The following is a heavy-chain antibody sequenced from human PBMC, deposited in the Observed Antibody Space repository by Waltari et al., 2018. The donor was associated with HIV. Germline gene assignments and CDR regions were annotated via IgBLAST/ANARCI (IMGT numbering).Heavy chain of an antibody. V-gene: IGHV4-34*01. CDR3: ARGGNYYGSGSYSNLDY. Sequence: QVQLQPWGAVLLKPSETLSLTCAVYGVSFRGYYWSWIRQSPGKRLEWIGEIHHSGSTNYNPSLKSRVTMSVDTSKNQFSLKLSFVTAADTAVYYCARGGNYYGSGSYSNLDYWGQGTLVTVSS. J-gene: IGHJ4*02. CDR1: GVSFRGYY. D-gene: IGHD3-10*01. CDR2: IHHSGST.